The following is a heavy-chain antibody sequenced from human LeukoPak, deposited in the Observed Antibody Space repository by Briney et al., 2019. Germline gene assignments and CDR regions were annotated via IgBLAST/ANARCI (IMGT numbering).Heavy chain of an antibody. V-gene: IGHV3-64*01. Sequence: VGSLRLSCATSGFTFSSYAMHWVRQAPGKGLEYVSAISSNGGSTYYANSVKGRFTISRDNTKNTLYLQMGSLRAEDMAVYYCGRSVVVTANLDYWGQGTLVTVSA. CDR2: ISSNGGST. D-gene: IGHD2-21*02. CDR3: GRSVVVTANLDY. CDR1: GFTFSSYA. J-gene: IGHJ4*02.